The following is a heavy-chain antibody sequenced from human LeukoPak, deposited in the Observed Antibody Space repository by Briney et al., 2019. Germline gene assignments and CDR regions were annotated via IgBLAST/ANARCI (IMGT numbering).Heavy chain of an antibody. CDR2: IYYSGST. CDR1: GGSISSSSYY. V-gene: IGHV4-39*01. D-gene: IGHD3-10*01. Sequence: PSETPSLTCTVSGGSISSSSYYWGWIRQPPGKGLEWIGSIYYSGSTYYNPSLKSRVTISVDTSKNQFSLKLSSVTAADTAVYYCARLRSLLWFGELNDWGQGTLVTVSS. CDR3: ARLRSLLWFGELND. J-gene: IGHJ4*02.